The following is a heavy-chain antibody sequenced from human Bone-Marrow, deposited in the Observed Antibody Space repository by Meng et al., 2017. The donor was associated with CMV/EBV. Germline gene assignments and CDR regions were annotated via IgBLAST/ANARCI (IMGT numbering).Heavy chain of an antibody. CDR2: IYYSGST. J-gene: IGHJ4*02. V-gene: IGHV4-39*01. CDR3: ARRVGATTIDY. Sequence: GSLRLSCAVSGGSISSSSYYWGWIRQPPGQGLEWIGSIYYSGSTYYNPSLKSLVTISVDTSKNQFSLKLSSVTAADTAVYYCARRVGATTIDYWGQGTMVTVSS. D-gene: IGHD1-26*01. CDR1: GGSISSSSYY.